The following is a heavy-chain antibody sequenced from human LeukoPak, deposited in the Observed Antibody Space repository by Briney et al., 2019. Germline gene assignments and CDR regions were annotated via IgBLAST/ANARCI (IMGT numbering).Heavy chain of an antibody. CDR2: IGTVGDK. D-gene: IGHD6-19*01. CDR1: GFIFINYD. V-gene: IGHV3-13*01. J-gene: IGHJ4*02. CDR3: GRAVAGSGEFDF. Sequence: GGSLLLSCAASGFIFINYDMQWVRQGTGKGLEWVSTIGTVGDKNYAGSVKGRFTISREDAKNSLYLQMNGLRAGDTAVYYCGRAVAGSGEFDFWGQGTLVTVSS.